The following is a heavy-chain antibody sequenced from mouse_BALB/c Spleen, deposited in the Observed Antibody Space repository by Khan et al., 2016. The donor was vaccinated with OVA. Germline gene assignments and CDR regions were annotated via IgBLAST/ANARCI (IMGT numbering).Heavy chain of an antibody. CDR3: VRLAYSGLFAY. CDR1: GFNIKDTY. D-gene: IGHD2-10*01. CDR2: IDPASGNA. V-gene: IGHV14-3*02. Sequence: VRLQQSGAEFVKPGASVKLSCTASGFNIKDTYMHWINQRPQQGLVWIGRIDPASGNARYDPKFQDKATIAADASSNTAYMQLSSLTSEDTAVYYCVRLAYSGLFAYWGQGTLVTVSA. J-gene: IGHJ3*01.